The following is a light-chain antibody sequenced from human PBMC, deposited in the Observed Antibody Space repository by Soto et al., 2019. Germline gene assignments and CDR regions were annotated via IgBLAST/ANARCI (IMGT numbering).Light chain of an antibody. CDR1: SSDVGGYNY. CDR3: SSFAGNNNLV. V-gene: IGLV2-8*01. CDR2: EFS. J-gene: IGLJ2*01. Sequence: QSVLTQPPSASGSPGQSVTISCTGTSSDVGGYNYVSWYQQHPGKATKLMIAEFSKRPSGVPDRFSGSKSGNTASLTVSGLQAEDEDDYYCSSFAGNNNLVFGGGTKLTVL.